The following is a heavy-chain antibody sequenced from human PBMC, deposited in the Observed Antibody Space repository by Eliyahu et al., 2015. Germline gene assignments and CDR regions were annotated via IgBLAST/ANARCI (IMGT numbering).Heavy chain of an antibody. D-gene: IGHD6-13*01. Sequence: QVQLQQWGAGLLKPSETLXLTXAVXGGSFSGYXWXWIRQPPGKGLEWIGEINHSGSTNYTPSLKSRVTISVDTSKNQFSLXLSSVTAADTAVYYCARRYSSWENWGQGTLVTVSS. CDR1: GGSFSGYX. J-gene: IGHJ4*02. CDR2: INHSGST. V-gene: IGHV4-34*01. CDR3: ARRYSSWEN.